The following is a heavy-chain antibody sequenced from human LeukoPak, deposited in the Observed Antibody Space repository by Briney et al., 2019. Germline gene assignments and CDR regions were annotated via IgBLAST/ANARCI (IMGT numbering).Heavy chain of an antibody. Sequence: SVKVSCKASGYTFTSYYMHWVRQAPGQGLEWMGGIIPIFGTANYAQKSQGRVTITADKSTSTAYMELSSLRSEDTAVYYCARARIDIAAAGEDYYYYYMDVWGKGTTVTVSS. CDR3: ARARIDIAAAGEDYYYYYMDV. D-gene: IGHD6-13*01. CDR1: GYTFTSYY. J-gene: IGHJ6*03. V-gene: IGHV1-69*06. CDR2: IIPIFGTA.